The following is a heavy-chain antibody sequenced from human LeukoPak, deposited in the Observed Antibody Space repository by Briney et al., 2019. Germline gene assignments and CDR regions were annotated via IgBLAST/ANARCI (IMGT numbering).Heavy chain of an antibody. CDR1: GFPFSSYT. D-gene: IGHD2-21*01. CDR3: AKDQVISGSEASDI. CDR2: ISGSGVGT. V-gene: IGHV3-23*01. J-gene: IGHJ3*02. Sequence: GSLRLSCAASGFPFSSYTMNWVRQAPGKGLEWVSAISGSGVGTYYADSVKGRFTISRDNSWNTLYLQMSSLRAEDTAVYYCAKDQVISGSEASDIWGQGTMVTVSS.